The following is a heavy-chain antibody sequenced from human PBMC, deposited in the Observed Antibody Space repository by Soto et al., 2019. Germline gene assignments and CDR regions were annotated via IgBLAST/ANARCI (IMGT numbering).Heavy chain of an antibody. J-gene: IGHJ4*02. V-gene: IGHV3-74*01. CDR2: INSDGSST. CDR1: GFTFSSYW. CDR3: VRTSLVVAAATREDY. D-gene: IGHD2-15*01. Sequence: EVQLVESGGGLVHPGGSLRLSCAASGFTFSSYWMLWVRQAPGKGLVWVSRINSDGSSTSYADSVKGRFTISRDNAKNTLYLQMNSLRAEDTAVYYCVRTSLVVAAATREDYWGQGTLVTVSS.